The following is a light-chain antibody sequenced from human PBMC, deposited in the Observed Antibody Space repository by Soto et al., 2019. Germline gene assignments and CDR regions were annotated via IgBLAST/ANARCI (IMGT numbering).Light chain of an antibody. CDR1: QSISSW. V-gene: IGKV1-5*03. Sequence: DIQMTQSPSSLSASVGDRVTITCRASQSISSWLAWYHQKPGKAPNLLIYRGSSLQSGVPLRFSGSESGTEFPPTISSLQPDDFAPYYCQQYYSYPWTFGQGTKVDIK. CDR2: RGS. J-gene: IGKJ1*01. CDR3: QQYYSYPWT.